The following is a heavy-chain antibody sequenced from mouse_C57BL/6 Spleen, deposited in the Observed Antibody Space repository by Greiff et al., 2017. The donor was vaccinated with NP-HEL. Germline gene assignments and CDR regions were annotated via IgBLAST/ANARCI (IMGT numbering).Heavy chain of an antibody. Sequence: VKLMESGAELARPGASVKLSCKASGYTFTSYGISWVKQRTGQGLEWIGEIYPRSGNTYYNEKFKGKATLTADKSSSTAYMELRSLTSEDSAVYFCAAGSSSYWYFDVWGTGTTVTVSS. CDR2: IYPRSGNT. J-gene: IGHJ1*03. V-gene: IGHV1-81*01. CDR3: AAGSSSYWYFDV. CDR1: GYTFTSYG. D-gene: IGHD1-1*01.